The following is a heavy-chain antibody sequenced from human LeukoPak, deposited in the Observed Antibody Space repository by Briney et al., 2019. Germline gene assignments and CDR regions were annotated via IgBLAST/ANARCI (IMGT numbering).Heavy chain of an antibody. Sequence: SETLSLTCAVSGGSISSGGYSWSWIRQPPGKGLEWIGYIYHSGSTYYNPSLKSRVTISVDRSENQFSLKLSSVTAADTAVYYCARDQVTPYGMDVWGQGTTVTVSS. CDR2: IYHSGST. V-gene: IGHV4-30-2*01. CDR3: ARDQVTPYGMDV. D-gene: IGHD2-21*02. J-gene: IGHJ6*02. CDR1: GGSISSGGYS.